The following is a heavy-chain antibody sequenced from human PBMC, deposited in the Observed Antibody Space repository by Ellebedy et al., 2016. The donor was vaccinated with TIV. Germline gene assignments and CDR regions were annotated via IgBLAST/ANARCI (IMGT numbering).Heavy chain of an antibody. V-gene: IGHV1-46*01. CDR1: GYTFTSYG. J-gene: IGHJ6*02. CDR3: ARGIGNHGMDV. CDR2: INPSGGST. D-gene: IGHD3-10*01. Sequence: ASVKVSXKASGYTFTSYGISWVRQAPGQGLEWMGIINPSGGSTSYAQKFQGRVTMTRDTSTSTVYMELSSLRSEDTAVYYCARGIGNHGMDVWGQGTTVTVSS.